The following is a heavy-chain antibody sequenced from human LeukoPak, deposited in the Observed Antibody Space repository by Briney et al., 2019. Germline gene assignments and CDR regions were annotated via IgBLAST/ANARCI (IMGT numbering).Heavy chain of an antibody. CDR1: GGSISSYY. CDR2: IYYSGST. J-gene: IGHJ4*02. D-gene: IGHD3-3*01. CDR3: ARRRTMGSDY. V-gene: IGHV4-39*01. Sequence: SETLSLTCTVSGGSISSYYWGWIRQPPGKGLEWIGSIYYSGSTYYNPSLKSRVTISVDTSKNQFSLKLSSVTAADTAVYYCARRRTMGSDYWGQGTLVTVSS.